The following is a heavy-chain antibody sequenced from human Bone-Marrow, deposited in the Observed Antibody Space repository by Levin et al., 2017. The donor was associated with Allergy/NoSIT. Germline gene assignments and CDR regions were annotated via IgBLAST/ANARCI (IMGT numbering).Heavy chain of an antibody. D-gene: IGHD5-12*01. J-gene: IGHJ4*02. CDR2: ISENGGST. V-gene: IGHV3-23*01. CDR3: ATKAGYNGYAPFDF. Sequence: GESLKISCVVSGLTFPRSAMSWVRQASGKWLQWVSSISENGGSTDYADSVKGRFTISRDNSKNTLYLQMNSLRVEDTAIYYCATKAGYNGYAPFDFWGQGTLVTVSS. CDR1: GLTFPRSA.